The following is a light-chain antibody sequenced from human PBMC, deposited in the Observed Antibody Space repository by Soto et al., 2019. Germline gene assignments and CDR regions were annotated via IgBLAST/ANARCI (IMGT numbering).Light chain of an antibody. CDR3: QQFNSDPPT. Sequence: DIQLTQSPSFLSASLGDRVTITCRASQGIGSFLAWYQQKPGIAPRLLIYSASTLQSGVSLRFSGSGSGTAFTLTISSLQSEDFATYYSQQFNSDPPTFGQGTKREIK. J-gene: IGKJ1*01. CDR1: QGIGSF. V-gene: IGKV1-9*01. CDR2: SAS.